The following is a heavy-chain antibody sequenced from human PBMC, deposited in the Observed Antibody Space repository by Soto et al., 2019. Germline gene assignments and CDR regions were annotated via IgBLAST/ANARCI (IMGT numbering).Heavy chain of an antibody. CDR2: INAGNGNT. V-gene: IGHV1-3*01. Sequence: QVQLVQSGAEVKKPGASVKVSCKASGYTFTSYAMHWVRKAPGQRLEWMGWINAGNGNTKYSQKFQGRVTITRDTSASTAYMELISLRSEDTAVYYCAISRITMIVVDFDYWGQGTLVTVSS. D-gene: IGHD3-22*01. CDR1: GYTFTSYA. CDR3: AISRITMIVVDFDY. J-gene: IGHJ4*02.